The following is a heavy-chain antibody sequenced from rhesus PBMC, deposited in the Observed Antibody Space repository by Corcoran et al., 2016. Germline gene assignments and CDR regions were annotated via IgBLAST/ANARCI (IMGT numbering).Heavy chain of an antibody. J-gene: IGHJ4*01. CDR2: ISLSGCCT. V-gene: IGHV3-201*01. CDR1: GFTFDDYA. Sequence: EVQLVESGGGVVQPGGSLRLSCAASGFTFDDYAMHWVRQAPGKGLEWVSGISLSGCCTDYADSGKGQCTIFSDNAKNSLYLQRGSLRAEDTALYYCVREWTTGVIIMGGFDYWGQGVLVTVSS. D-gene: IGHD3-34*01. CDR3: VREWTTGVIIMGGFDY.